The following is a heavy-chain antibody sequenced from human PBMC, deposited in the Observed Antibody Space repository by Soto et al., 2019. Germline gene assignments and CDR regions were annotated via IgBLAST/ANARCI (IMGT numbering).Heavy chain of an antibody. CDR3: AREKYYDFWSGSNNDAFDI. CDR1: GYTFTSYV. CDR2: ISAYNGNT. D-gene: IGHD3-3*01. J-gene: IGHJ3*02. Sequence: ASVKVSCKASGYTFTSYVISWVRQAPGQGLEWMGWISAYNGNTNYAQKLQGRVIMTTDTSTSTAYMELRSLRSDDTAVYYCAREKYYDFWSGSNNDAFDIWGQGTMVTVSS. V-gene: IGHV1-18*01.